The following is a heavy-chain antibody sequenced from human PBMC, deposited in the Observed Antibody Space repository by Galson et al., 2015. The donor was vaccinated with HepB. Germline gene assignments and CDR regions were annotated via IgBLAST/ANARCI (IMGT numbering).Heavy chain of an antibody. V-gene: IGHV3-23*01. D-gene: IGHD3-3*01. J-gene: IGHJ3*02. CDR3: AASRFLEWSPTGDI. Sequence: SLRLSCAASGFTFSTYAMSWVRQAPGKGLEWVSSISGTSATTYYAGSVKGRFIISRDNSKNTMYVQMNSLRVEDTAVYYCAASRFLEWSPTGDIWGQGTVVTVSS. CDR2: ISGTSATT. CDR1: GFTFSTYA.